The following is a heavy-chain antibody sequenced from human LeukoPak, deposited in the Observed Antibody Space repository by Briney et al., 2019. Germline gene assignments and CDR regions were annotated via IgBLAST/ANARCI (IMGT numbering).Heavy chain of an antibody. Sequence: GESLKISCQGSGQSFTNYWIGWVRQMPGKGLEWMGFIHFRDSETRYRPSFQGQVTISTDKSISTAYLRWSSLEASDTAVYYCALGAHGTGYYDFWGQGTLVTVSS. J-gene: IGHJ4*02. CDR3: ALGAHGTGYYDF. CDR2: IHFRDSET. V-gene: IGHV5-51*01. CDR1: GQSFTNYW. D-gene: IGHD3-10*01.